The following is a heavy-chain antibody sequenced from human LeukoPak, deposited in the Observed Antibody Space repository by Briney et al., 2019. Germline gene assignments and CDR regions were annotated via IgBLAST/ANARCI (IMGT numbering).Heavy chain of an antibody. CDR1: GYSFTSYY. Sequence: ASVKVSCKASGYSFTSYYIHWVRQAPGQGLEWMGIINPSSGSTRYAQEFQGRVTLTRDTSTSTVYMEVSSLRSEDTAVYYCARDGPGHTSSSTDYMDVWGKGTTVTVSS. CDR2: INPSSGST. CDR3: ARDGPGHTSSSTDYMDV. J-gene: IGHJ6*03. D-gene: IGHD6-13*01. V-gene: IGHV1-46*01.